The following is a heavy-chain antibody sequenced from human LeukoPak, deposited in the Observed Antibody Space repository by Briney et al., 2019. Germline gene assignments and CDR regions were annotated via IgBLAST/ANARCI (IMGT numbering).Heavy chain of an antibody. CDR1: GGSISSSSYY. CDR3: ARWAAAGSYDPANDY. Sequence: SETLSLTCTVSGGSISSSSYYWGWIRQPPGKGLEWIGSIYYSGSSYYNPSLKSRVTISVDTSKNQFSLKLSSVTAADTAVYYCARWAAAGSYDPANDYWGQGTLVTVSS. CDR2: IYYSGSS. V-gene: IGHV4-39*01. J-gene: IGHJ4*02. D-gene: IGHD6-13*01.